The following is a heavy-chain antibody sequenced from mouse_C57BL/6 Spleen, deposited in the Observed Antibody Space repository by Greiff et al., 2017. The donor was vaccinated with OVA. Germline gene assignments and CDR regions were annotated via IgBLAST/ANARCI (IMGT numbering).Heavy chain of an antibody. Sequence: EVNVVESGGGLVQPGGSLSLSCAASGFTFTDYYMSWVRQPPGKALEWLGFIRNKANGYTTEYSASVKGRFTISRDNSQSILYLQMNALRAEDSATYYCARYEIYDGYFDVWGTGTTVTVSS. CDR3: ARYEIYDGYFDV. J-gene: IGHJ1*03. CDR2: IRNKANGYTT. CDR1: GFTFTDYY. D-gene: IGHD2-12*01. V-gene: IGHV7-3*01.